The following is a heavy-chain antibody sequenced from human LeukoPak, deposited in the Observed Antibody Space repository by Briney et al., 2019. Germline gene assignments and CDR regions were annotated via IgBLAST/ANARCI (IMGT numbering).Heavy chain of an antibody. D-gene: IGHD3-22*01. V-gene: IGHV4-30-2*01. Sequence: PSQTLSLTCAVSGGSISSGGYSWRWIRQPPGKGLEWIGYIYHNGNTYYSPSLKSRVTISVDRSKNQLSLKLSSVTAADTAVYYCARGIAYYYDSSGYYYSYFDYWGQGTLVTVSS. CDR3: ARGIAYYYDSSGYYYSYFDY. CDR2: IYHNGNT. CDR1: GGSISSGGYS. J-gene: IGHJ4*02.